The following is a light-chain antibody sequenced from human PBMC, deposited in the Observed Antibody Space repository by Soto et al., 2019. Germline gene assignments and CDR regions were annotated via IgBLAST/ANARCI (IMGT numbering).Light chain of an antibody. CDR1: QSVSSNY. CDR3: QQYGISPWT. V-gene: IGKV3-20*01. Sequence: EIVLTQSPGTLSLSPGERATLSCRASQSVSSNYLAWYQQKPGQAPRLLIYGASSRATGIPDRFSGSESGTDLTITISRLQPEDFAVYYCQQYGISPWTFGQGTKVEIK. CDR2: GAS. J-gene: IGKJ1*01.